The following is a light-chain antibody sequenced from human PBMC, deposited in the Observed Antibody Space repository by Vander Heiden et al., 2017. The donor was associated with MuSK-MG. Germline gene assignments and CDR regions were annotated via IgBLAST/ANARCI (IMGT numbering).Light chain of an antibody. J-gene: IGKJ4*01. Sequence: DIQLTQSPSFLSASVGDRVTIACRASQGISSSLAWYQQKPGKAPKLLIYAAATLQSGVPSRFSGSGSGTEFTLTVSSRQPEDFATYYCQQQNSYPLTCGGGTKVEIK. CDR3: QQQNSYPLT. V-gene: IGKV1-9*01. CDR2: AAA. CDR1: QGISSS.